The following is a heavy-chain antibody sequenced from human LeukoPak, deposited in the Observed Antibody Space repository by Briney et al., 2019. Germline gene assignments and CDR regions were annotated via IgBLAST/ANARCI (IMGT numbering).Heavy chain of an antibody. Sequence: SETLSLTCTVSGGSISSSSYYWGWIRQPPGKGLEWIGSIYYSGSTYHNPSLKSRVTISVDTSKSQFSLNLSSVTAADTAVYYCASERPATENWFFDLWGRGTLVTVSS. V-gene: IGHV4-39*07. CDR2: IYYSGST. J-gene: IGHJ2*01. CDR1: GGSISSSSYY. D-gene: IGHD1-26*01. CDR3: ASERPATENWFFDL.